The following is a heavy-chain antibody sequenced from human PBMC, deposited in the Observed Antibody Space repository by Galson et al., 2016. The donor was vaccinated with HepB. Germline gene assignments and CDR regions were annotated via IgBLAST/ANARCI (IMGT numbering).Heavy chain of an antibody. CDR1: GFTFSSYV. CDR3: AKDGIHYSRVWWGWDY. V-gene: IGHV3-23*01. D-gene: IGHD6-19*01. CDR2: ISGSGGST. Sequence: SLRLSCAASGFTFSSYVMSWVRQAPGKGLEWVSGISGSGGSTHYADSVKGRFNISRDNSKNSVYLQMNSLRDEDTAVYYCAKDGIHYSRVWWGWDYWGQGTLVTVSS. J-gene: IGHJ4*02.